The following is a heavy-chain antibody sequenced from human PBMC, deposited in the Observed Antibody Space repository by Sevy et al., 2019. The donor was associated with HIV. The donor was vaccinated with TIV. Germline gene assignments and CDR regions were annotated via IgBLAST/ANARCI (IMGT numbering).Heavy chain of an antibody. D-gene: IGHD2-8*01. CDR3: ARENPGMLVTFDY. J-gene: IGHJ4*02. CDR1: GGSFSGYY. V-gene: IGHV4-34*01. CDR2: INHSGST. Sequence: SETLSLTCAVSGGSFSGYYWSWIRQPPGKGLEWIGEINHSGSTNYIPSLKSRVTISVDTSKNQFSLKLSSVTAADTAVYYCARENPGMLVTFDYWGQGTLVTVSS.